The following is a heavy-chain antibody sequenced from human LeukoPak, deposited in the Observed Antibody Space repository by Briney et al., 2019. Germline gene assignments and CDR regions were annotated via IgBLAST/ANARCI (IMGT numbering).Heavy chain of an antibody. V-gene: IGHV5-51*01. CDR2: IYPADSDT. CDR3: ARSGTTGTTI. J-gene: IGHJ4*02. CDR1: GYSFSRNW. Sequence: GESLKISCKGYGYSFSRNWIGWVRQMPGKGLEWMGIIYPADSDTRYSPSFQGQVTISADKSISTAFLQWSSLKASDTAMYYCARSGTTGTTIWGQGTLVTVSS. D-gene: IGHD1-1*01.